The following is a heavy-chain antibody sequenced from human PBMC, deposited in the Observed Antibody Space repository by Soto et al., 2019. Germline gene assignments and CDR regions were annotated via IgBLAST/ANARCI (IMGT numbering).Heavy chain of an antibody. CDR2: ISGSGGST. Sequence: PGGSLRLSCAASGFTFSSYAMSWVRQAPGKGLEWVSAISGSGGSTCYADSVKGRFTISRDNSKNTLYLQMNSLRAEDTAVYYCAKGSAAGLYYFDYWGQGTLVTVSS. CDR1: GFTFSSYA. V-gene: IGHV3-23*01. D-gene: IGHD6-13*01. J-gene: IGHJ4*02. CDR3: AKGSAAGLYYFDY.